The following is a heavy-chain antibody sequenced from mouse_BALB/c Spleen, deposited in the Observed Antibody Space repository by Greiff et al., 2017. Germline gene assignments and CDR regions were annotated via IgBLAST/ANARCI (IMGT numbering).Heavy chain of an antibody. CDR1: GFSLTSYG. V-gene: IGHV2-9*02. J-gene: IGHJ3*01. D-gene: IGHD2-3*01. CDR2: IWAGGST. CDR3: AIDGYYEFAY. Sequence: VKLQESGPGLVAPSQSLSITCTVSGFSLTSYGVHWVRQPPGKGLEWLGVIWAGGSTNYNSALMSRLSISKDNSKSQVFLKMNSLQTDDTAMYYCAIDGYYEFAYWGQGTLVTVSA.